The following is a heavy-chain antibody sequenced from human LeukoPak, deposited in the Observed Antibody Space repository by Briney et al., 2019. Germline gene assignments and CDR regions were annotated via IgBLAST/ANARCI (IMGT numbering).Heavy chain of an antibody. D-gene: IGHD6-19*01. CDR2: IYHSGST. J-gene: IGHJ4*02. V-gene: IGHV4-4*02. Sequence: GSLRLSCAASGFTFSSYAMSWVRQPPGKGLEWIGEIYHSGSTNYNPSLKSRVTMSVDKSKNQFSLKLSSVTAADTAVYYCARARYSSGWYEFDYWGQGTLVTVSS. CDR1: GFTFSSYAM. CDR3: ARARYSSGWYEFDY.